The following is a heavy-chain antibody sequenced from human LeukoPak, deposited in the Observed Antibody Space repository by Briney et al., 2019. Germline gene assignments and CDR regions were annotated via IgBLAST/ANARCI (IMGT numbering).Heavy chain of an antibody. J-gene: IGHJ3*02. Sequence: GASVKVSCKASGYTFTSYGISWVRQAPGQGLEWMGWISAYNGNTNYAQKLQGRVTMTTDTSTSTAYMELSRLRSDDTAVYYCASSRALDDAFDIWGQGTMVTVSS. CDR2: ISAYNGNT. CDR3: ASSRALDDAFDI. D-gene: IGHD3-3*01. V-gene: IGHV1-18*01. CDR1: GYTFTSYG.